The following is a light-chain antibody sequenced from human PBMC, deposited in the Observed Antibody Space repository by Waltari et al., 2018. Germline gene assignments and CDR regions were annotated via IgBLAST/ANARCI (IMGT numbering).Light chain of an antibody. Sequence: DIQMTQSPSTLSASVGDRVTISCGASQNVGTWLAWYQQKPGKAPKLLIYMASSLEIGVPSRFSGSGSGTEFTLTISSLQPDDFATYSCQQYSSFSTFGQGTKV. CDR1: QNVGTW. CDR2: MAS. J-gene: IGKJ2*01. V-gene: IGKV1-5*03. CDR3: QQYSSFST.